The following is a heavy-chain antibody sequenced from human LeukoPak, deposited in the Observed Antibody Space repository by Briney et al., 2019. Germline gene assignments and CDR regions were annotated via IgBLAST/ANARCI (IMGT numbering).Heavy chain of an antibody. CDR1: GFNFRAYW. J-gene: IGHJ5*02. V-gene: IGHV3-30*18. D-gene: IGHD6-13*01. CDR2: ISYDGSNK. CDR3: AKEHPLSSSWYRDWFDP. Sequence: PGGSLRLSCTTSGFNFRAYWMGWVRQAPGKGLEWVAVISYDGSNKYYADSVKGRFTISRDNSKNTLYLQMNSLRAEDTAVYYCAKEHPLSSSWYRDWFDPWGQGTLVTVPS.